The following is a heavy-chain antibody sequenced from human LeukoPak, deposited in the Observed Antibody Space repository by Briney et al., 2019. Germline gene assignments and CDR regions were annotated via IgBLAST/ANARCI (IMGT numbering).Heavy chain of an antibody. D-gene: IGHD2-21*02. CDR3: ASLAYRGGDCYSGLDY. CDR2: ISAYNGNT. CDR1: GYTFTSYG. J-gene: IGHJ4*02. V-gene: IGHV1-18*01. Sequence: ASVKVSCKASGYTFTSYGISWVRQAPGQGLEWMGWISAYNGNTNYAQKLQGRVTMTTDTSTSTAYMELGSLRSDDTAVYYCASLAYRGGDCYSGLDYWGQGTLVTVSS.